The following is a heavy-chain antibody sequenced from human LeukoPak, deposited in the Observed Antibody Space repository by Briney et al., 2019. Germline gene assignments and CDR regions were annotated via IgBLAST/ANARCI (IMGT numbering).Heavy chain of an antibody. CDR3: ARHWYSGSSHFDY. CDR1: GGPISSSSYY. CDR2: IYYSGST. V-gene: IGHV4-39*01. Sequence: PSETLSLTCTVSGGPISSSSYYWGWIRQPPGKGLEWIGSIYYSGSTYYNPSLKSRVTIYVDTSKIQFSLKLSSVTAADTAVYYCARHWYSGSSHFDYWGQGTLVTVSS. J-gene: IGHJ4*02. D-gene: IGHD1-26*01.